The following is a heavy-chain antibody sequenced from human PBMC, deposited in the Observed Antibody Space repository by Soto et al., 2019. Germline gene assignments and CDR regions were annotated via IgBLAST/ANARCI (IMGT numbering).Heavy chain of an antibody. D-gene: IGHD3-22*01. Sequence: GASVKVSCKASGYTFTRYTMNWVRQAPGQRLEWMGWINPDNGNTKSSQKFQDRVIITRDTSASTAYMDLSSLRSEDTAVYYCARGGQWLPRGYFDYWGQGTLVTVSS. CDR3: ARGGQWLPRGYFDY. CDR2: INPDNGNT. CDR1: GYTFTRYT. V-gene: IGHV1-3*01. J-gene: IGHJ4*02.